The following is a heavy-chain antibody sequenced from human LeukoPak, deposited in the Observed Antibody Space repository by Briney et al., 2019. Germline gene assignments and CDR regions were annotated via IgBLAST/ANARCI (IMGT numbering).Heavy chain of an antibody. CDR3: VRLSTAAAGNDY. Sequence: GGSLRLSCAASGFTFSNFGMSWVRQAPGKGLEWVANIKQDGSEKYHVDSVKGRFTISRDNAKNSLYLQMNSLRAEDTAVYYCVRLSTAAAGNDYWGQGTLVTVSS. V-gene: IGHV3-7*01. CDR2: IKQDGSEK. J-gene: IGHJ4*02. CDR1: GFTFSNFG. D-gene: IGHD6-13*01.